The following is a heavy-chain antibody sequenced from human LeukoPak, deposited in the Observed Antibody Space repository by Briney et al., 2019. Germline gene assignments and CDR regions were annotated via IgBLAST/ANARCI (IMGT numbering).Heavy chain of an antibody. V-gene: IGHV1-69*13. CDR1: GGTFSSYG. J-gene: IGHJ6*02. Sequence: SVKVSCKASGGTFSSYGISWVRQAPGQGLEWMGGIIPIFGTANYAQKFQGRVTITADESTSTAYMELSSLRSEDTAVYYCARANGDYSWSGGMDVWGQGTTVTVSS. D-gene: IGHD4-17*01. CDR3: ARANGDYSWSGGMDV. CDR2: IIPIFGTA.